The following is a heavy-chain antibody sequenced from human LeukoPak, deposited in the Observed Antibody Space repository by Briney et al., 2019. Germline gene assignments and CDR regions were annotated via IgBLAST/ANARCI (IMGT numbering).Heavy chain of an antibody. CDR2: ISWNSGSI. Sequence: GGSLRLSCAASGFTFDDYAMHWVRQAPGKGLEWVSGISWNSGSIGYADSVKGRFTNSRDNAKNSLYLQMNSLRAEDTALYYCAKGPYSLSLDHFDYWGQGTLVTVSS. D-gene: IGHD6-13*01. V-gene: IGHV3-9*01. CDR1: GFTFDDYA. J-gene: IGHJ4*02. CDR3: AKGPYSLSLDHFDY.